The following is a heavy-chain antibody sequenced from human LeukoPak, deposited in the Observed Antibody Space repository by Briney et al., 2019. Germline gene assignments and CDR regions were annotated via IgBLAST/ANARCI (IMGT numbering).Heavy chain of an antibody. J-gene: IGHJ4*02. CDR2: ISYDGSNK. Sequence: GGSLRLSCAASGFTFSSYAMHWVRQAPGKGLEWVAVISYDGSNKYYADSVKGRFTISRDNSKNTLYLQMNSLRAEDTAVYYCAKDKYYDSSGYYGDYWGQGTLVTVSS. CDR1: GFTFSSYA. CDR3: AKDKYYDSSGYYGDY. D-gene: IGHD3-22*01. V-gene: IGHV3-30*04.